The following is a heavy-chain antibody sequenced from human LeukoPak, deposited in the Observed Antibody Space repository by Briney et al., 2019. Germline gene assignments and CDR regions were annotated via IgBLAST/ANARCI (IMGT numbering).Heavy chain of an antibody. D-gene: IGHD7-27*01. CDR2: IYYTGT. CDR1: GGSVTDYY. V-gene: IGHV4-59*02. CDR3: ASRKLGNDY. Sequence: SETLSLTCTVSGGSVTDYYWSWIRQSPGKGLEWIGYIYYTGTSYNPSLKSRVTISADTSKNQFSLKLISVTAADTAVYFCASRKLGNDYWGQGTLVTVSS. J-gene: IGHJ4*02.